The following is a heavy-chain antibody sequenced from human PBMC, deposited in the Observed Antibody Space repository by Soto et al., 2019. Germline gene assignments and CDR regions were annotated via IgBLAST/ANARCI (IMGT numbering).Heavy chain of an antibody. V-gene: IGHV3-30*18. D-gene: IGHD3-22*01. CDR2: ISYDGSNK. J-gene: IGHJ4*02. Sequence: QVQLVESGGGVVQPGRSLRLSCAASGFTFSSYGMHWVREAPGKGLEWVAVISYDGSNKYYADSVKGRFTISRDNSKNTLYLQMNSLRAEDTAVYYCAKGDYYDSSGYYYFDYWGQGTLVTVSS. CDR1: GFTFSSYG. CDR3: AKGDYYDSSGYYYFDY.